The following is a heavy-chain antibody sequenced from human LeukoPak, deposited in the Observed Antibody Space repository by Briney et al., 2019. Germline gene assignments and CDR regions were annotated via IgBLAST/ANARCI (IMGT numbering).Heavy chain of an antibody. D-gene: IGHD3-22*01. CDR1: GFSVSSYA. CDR3: ARVDFDTSGYYLDY. V-gene: IGHV3-30-3*01. CDR2: ISYDGSNK. Sequence: PGGSLRLSCTASGFSVSSYAMHWVCQAPGKGLEWVAVISYDGSNKYYADSVKGRFTISRDNSKNTVYLQMNSLRAEDTAVYYCARVDFDTSGYYLDYWGQGTLVTVSS. J-gene: IGHJ4*02.